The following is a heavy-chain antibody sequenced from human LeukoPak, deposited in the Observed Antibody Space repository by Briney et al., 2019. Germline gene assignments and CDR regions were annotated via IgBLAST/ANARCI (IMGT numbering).Heavy chain of an antibody. J-gene: IGHJ4*02. V-gene: IGHV4-4*02. CDR2: IYHSGST. Sequence: SGTLSLTCAVSGGSISSSNWWSWVRQSPGKGLEWIGEIYHSGSTNYNPSLKSRVTISVDKSKNQFSLKLSSVTAADTAVYYCASQREPAAPFDYWGQGTLVTVSS. CDR3: ASQREPAAPFDY. D-gene: IGHD2-2*01. CDR1: GGSISSSNW.